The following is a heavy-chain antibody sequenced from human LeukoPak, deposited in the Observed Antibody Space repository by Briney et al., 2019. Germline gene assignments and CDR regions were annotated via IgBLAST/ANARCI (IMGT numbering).Heavy chain of an antibody. CDR1: GGSISSYY. CDR2: IYYSGST. D-gene: IGHD3-10*01. Sequence: SETLSLTCTVSGGSISSYYWSWIRQPPGKGLEWIGYIYYSGSTNYTPSLKSRVTISVDTSKNQFSLKLSSVTAADTAVYYCARVPTVWFGDPIGWFDPWGQGTLVTVSS. J-gene: IGHJ5*02. CDR3: ARVPTVWFGDPIGWFDP. V-gene: IGHV4-59*01.